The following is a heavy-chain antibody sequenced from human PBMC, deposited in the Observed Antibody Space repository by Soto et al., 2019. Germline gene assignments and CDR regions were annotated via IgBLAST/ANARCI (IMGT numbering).Heavy chain of an antibody. D-gene: IGHD3-3*01. Sequence: PGGSLRLSCAASGFTFSSYWMSWVRQAPGKGLEWVANIKQDGSEKYYVDSVKGRFTISRDNAKNSLYLQMNSLRVEDTAVYYCARAPRGVVIPYYYYGMDVWGQGTTVTVSS. CDR3: ARAPRGVVIPYYYYGMDV. V-gene: IGHV3-7*01. J-gene: IGHJ6*02. CDR1: GFTFSSYW. CDR2: IKQDGSEK.